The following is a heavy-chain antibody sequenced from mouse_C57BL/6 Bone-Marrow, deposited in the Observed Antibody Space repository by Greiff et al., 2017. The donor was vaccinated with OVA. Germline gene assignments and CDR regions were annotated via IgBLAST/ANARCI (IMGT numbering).Heavy chain of an antibody. Sequence: VQLQQSGPVLVKPGASVKMSCKASGYTFTDYYMNWVKQSHGKSLEWIGVINPYNGGTSYNQKFKGKATLTVDKSSSTAYMELNSLTCEDSAVYYCACDGNYEDFDDWGQGTSLTVSS. J-gene: IGHJ2*02. CDR1: GYTFTDYY. CDR2: INPYNGGT. CDR3: ACDGNYEDFDD. D-gene: IGHD2-1*01. V-gene: IGHV1-19*01.